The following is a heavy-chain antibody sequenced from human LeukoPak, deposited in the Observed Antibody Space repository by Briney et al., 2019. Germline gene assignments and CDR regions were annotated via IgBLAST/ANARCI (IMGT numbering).Heavy chain of an antibody. V-gene: IGHV1-2*02. D-gene: IGHD3-16*01. CDR3: ATQRGSYVWGTDFDY. Sequence: ASVKVSCKASGYTFTGYYMHWVRQAPGQGLEWMGWINPNSGDTKYAQKFQGRVTMTRDTSIGTAYMELSRLRSDDTAVYYCATQRGSYVWGTDFDYWGQGTLVTVSS. CDR2: INPNSGDT. J-gene: IGHJ4*02. CDR1: GYTFTGYY.